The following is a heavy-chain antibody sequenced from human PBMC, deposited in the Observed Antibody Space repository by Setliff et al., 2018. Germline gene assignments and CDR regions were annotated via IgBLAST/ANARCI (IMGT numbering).Heavy chain of an antibody. CDR3: IVNMVRPVTGLDS. CDR1: GYTFTAYD. D-gene: IGHD2-15*01. CDR2: INPNDGYT. V-gene: IGHV1-8*02. Sequence: GASVKVSCKASGYTFTAYDIVWVRQATGQGLEWMGTINPNDGYTIYAPAFQGRVAMTTDTSTGTAYMELSGLTSADTAIYYCIVNMVRPVTGLDSWGPGTLVTVSS. J-gene: IGHJ4*02.